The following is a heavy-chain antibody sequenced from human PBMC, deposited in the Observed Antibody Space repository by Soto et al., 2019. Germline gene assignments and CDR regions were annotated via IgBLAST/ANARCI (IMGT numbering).Heavy chain of an antibody. CDR2: IYYSGST. CDR1: GVSISETVYY. D-gene: IGHD1-26*01. Sequence: SETLSLTCTVSGVSISETVYYWGWIRQPPGKGLEWIGNIYYSGSTDYNPSLKSRVTISVDTSKNQFSLKLSSVTAADTAVYYCARRYGGNFDYWGQGTLVTVSS. CDR3: ARRYGGNFDY. J-gene: IGHJ4*02. V-gene: IGHV4-39*01.